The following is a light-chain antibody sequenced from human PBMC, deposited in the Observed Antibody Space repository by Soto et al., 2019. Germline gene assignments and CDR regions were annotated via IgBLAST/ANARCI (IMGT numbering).Light chain of an antibody. J-gene: IGKJ5*01. CDR3: QQYGSSGGIT. CDR2: AAS. V-gene: IGKV3-20*01. CDR1: QTVINNQ. Sequence: DIVLTQSPGTLSFSPGERATLSCRASQTVINNQLAWYQQTPGQAPRLLIYAASSRATGITDRFSGSGSGTDFTLTITRLEPEDSAMYYCQQYGSSGGITFGHGTRLEIK.